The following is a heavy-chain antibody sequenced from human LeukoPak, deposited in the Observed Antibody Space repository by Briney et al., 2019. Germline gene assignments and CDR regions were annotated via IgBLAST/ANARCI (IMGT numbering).Heavy chain of an antibody. J-gene: IGHJ4*02. V-gene: IGHV3-21*01. CDR2: ISSGGSYI. Sequence: GGSLRLSCAASGFTFSSYNVNWVRQAPGKGREWVSSISSGGSYIYYADSVMGRFTISRDNGKNSLYLQMNTLRAEDTAVYYCARATGYSSTWSAGWGQGTLVTVSS. CDR1: GFTFSSYN. D-gene: IGHD6-13*01. CDR3: ARATGYSSTWSAG.